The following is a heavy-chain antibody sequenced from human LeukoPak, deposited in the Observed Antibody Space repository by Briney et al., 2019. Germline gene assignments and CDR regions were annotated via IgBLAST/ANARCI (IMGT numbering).Heavy chain of an antibody. Sequence: GGSLRLSCAASGFNFGSYSMTWVRQAPGKGLEWVANIKQDGSEKYYVDSVKGRFTISRDNAKNSLYLQMNSLRAEDTAVYYCARYSGYDWVYFDYWGQGTLVTVSS. CDR3: ARYSGYDWVYFDY. CDR1: GFNFGSYS. CDR2: IKQDGSEK. D-gene: IGHD5-12*01. V-gene: IGHV3-7*01. J-gene: IGHJ4*02.